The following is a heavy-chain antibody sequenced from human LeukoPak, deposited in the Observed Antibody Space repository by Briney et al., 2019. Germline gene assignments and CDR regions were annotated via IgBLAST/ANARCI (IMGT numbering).Heavy chain of an antibody. Sequence: SETLSLTCTVSGGSISSYYWSWIRQPPGKGLEWIGYIYYSGSTNYNPSLKSRVTISVDTSKNQFSLKLSSVTAADTAVYYCARIADHDFWSGYYFDYWGQGTLVTVSS. V-gene: IGHV4-59*01. J-gene: IGHJ4*02. CDR2: IYYSGST. D-gene: IGHD3-3*01. CDR3: ARIADHDFWSGYYFDY. CDR1: GGSISSYY.